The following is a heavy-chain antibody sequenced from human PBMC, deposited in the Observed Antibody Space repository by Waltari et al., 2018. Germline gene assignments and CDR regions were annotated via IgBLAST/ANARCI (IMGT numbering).Heavy chain of an antibody. V-gene: IGHV3-23*01. J-gene: IGHJ4*02. CDR3: AKEYIPARTTYFPGYFDY. Sequence: EVQLLESGGGLVQPGGSLRLSCAASGFTFSSYAMSWVRQAPGKGLGGVSSISTSGGSTTYADSGKGRFTISRDNSKNTLYLQMDSLRADDTAVYYCAKEYIPARTTYFPGYFDYWGQGTLVTVSS. CDR2: ISTSGGST. CDR1: GFTFSSYA. D-gene: IGHD4-17*01.